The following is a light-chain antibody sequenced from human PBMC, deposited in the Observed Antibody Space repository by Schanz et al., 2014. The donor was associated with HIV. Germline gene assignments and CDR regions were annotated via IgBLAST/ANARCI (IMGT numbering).Light chain of an antibody. CDR1: QSLSSSY. J-gene: IGKJ1*01. CDR2: ATS. V-gene: IGKV3-20*01. CDR3: QQYGSLPWT. Sequence: EIVLTQSPGTLSVSSGERATLSCGASQSLSSSYLAWYQQKRDQPPRLVIYATSTRAAGIPDRFSGTGSGTDFTLTINRLEPEDFAVYYCQQYGSLPWTFGQGTKVEVK.